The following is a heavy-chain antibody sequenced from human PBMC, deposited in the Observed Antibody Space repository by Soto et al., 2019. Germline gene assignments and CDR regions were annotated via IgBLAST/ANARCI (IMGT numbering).Heavy chain of an antibody. J-gene: IGHJ4*02. D-gene: IGHD2-15*01. CDR1: GFTFSSYC. V-gene: IGHV3-74*01. CDR2: INSDGSST. CDR3: ARELVVAAPDY. Sequence: GGSLRLSCAASGFTFSSYCMHWVRQAPGKGLVWVSRINSDGSSTSYADSVKGRFTISRDNAKNTLYLQMNSLRAEDTAVYYCARELVVAAPDYWGQGTLVTVSS.